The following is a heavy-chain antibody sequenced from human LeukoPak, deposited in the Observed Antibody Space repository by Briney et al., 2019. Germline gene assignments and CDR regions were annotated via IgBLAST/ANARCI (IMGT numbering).Heavy chain of an antibody. CDR3: AKDPHSSGYMYYFDY. CDR1: GFTFDDYA. V-gene: IGHV3-9*01. D-gene: IGHD3-22*01. J-gene: IGHJ4*02. Sequence: GGSLRLSCAASGFTFDDYAVRWVRQAPGKGLEWVSGISWNSGNIGYADSVKGRFTISRDNAKNSLYLQMNSLRAEDTALYYCAKDPHSSGYMYYFDYWGQGTLVTVSS. CDR2: ISWNSGNI.